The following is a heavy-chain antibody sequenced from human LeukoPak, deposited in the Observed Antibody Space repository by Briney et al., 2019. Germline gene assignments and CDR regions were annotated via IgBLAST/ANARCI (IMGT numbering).Heavy chain of an antibody. CDR2: ISGRGGST. D-gene: IGHD3-22*01. CDR3: AKDPYYYDSSGYYHYYFDY. CDR1: GFTFSSYA. V-gene: IGHV3-23*01. J-gene: IGHJ4*02. Sequence: GVSLRLSCAASGFTFSSYAMSWVRQAPGKGLEWVSAISGRGGSTYYADSVKGRFTITRDNSKNTLYLQMNSLRAEDTAVYYCAKDPYYYDSSGYYHYYFDYWGQGTLVTVAS.